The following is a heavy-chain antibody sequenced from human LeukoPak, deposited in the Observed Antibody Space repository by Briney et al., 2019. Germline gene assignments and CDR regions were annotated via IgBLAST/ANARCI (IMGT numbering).Heavy chain of an antibody. V-gene: IGHV3-11*01. CDR2: ISSSGNTI. D-gene: IGHD1-26*01. CDR1: GFTFSDYY. Sequence: PGGSLRLSCVASGFTFSDYYMSWIRQAPGKGLEWASYISSSGNTIYYADSEKGRFTISRNNAKNSLYLQMNSLRAEDTAVYYCARVAGGGVLFYFDYWGQGTLVTVSS. CDR3: ARVAGGGVLFYFDY. J-gene: IGHJ4*02.